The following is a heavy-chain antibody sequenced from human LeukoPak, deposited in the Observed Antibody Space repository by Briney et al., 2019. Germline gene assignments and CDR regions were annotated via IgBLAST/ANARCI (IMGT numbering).Heavy chain of an antibody. CDR2: IRSKAYGGTT. CDR3: TRGGNRYYDFWSGYYISALEDESRH. V-gene: IGHV3-49*03. CDR1: GFTFGDYA. Sequence: LPGGSLRLSCTASGFTFGDYAMSWFRQAPGKGLEWVGFIRSKAYGGTTEYAAFVKGRFTISRDDSKSIAYLQMNSLKTEDTAVYYCTRGGNRYYDFWSGYYISALEDESRHWGQGTLVTVSS. J-gene: IGHJ4*02. D-gene: IGHD3-3*01.